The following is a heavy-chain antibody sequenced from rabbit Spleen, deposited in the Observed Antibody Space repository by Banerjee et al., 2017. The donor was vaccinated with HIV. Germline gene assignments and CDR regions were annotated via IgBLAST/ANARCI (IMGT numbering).Heavy chain of an antibody. CDR2: IDPVFGAT. D-gene: IGHD1-1*01. V-gene: IGHV1S40*01. Sequence: QSLEESGGGLVKPGASLTLSCKASGFSFSSSYWICWVRQAPGKGLEWIGYIDPVFGATYYATWVSGRFTISSHNAQNTLYLQLNSLTAADTATYFCVRGASSSGYYSLWGPGTLVTVS. CDR1: GFSFSSSYW. CDR3: VRGASSSGYYSL. J-gene: IGHJ6*01.